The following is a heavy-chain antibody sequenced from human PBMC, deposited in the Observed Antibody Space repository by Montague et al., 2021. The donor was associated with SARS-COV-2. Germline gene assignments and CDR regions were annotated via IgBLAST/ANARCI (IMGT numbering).Heavy chain of an antibody. Sequence: SLRLSSAASGFTFSSYAMSWVRQAPGKGLEWVSAISGSGGSTYYADSVKGRFTISRDNSKNTLYLQMNSLRAEDTAVYYCAKDRLRGDILTGYTYWGQGTLVTVSS. D-gene: IGHD3-9*01. J-gene: IGHJ4*02. CDR1: GFTFSSYA. CDR3: AKDRLRGDILTGYTY. V-gene: IGHV3-23*01. CDR2: ISGSGGST.